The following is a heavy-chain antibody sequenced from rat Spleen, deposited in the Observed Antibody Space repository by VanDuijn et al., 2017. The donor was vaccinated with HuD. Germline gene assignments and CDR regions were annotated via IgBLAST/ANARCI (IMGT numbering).Heavy chain of an antibody. Sequence: EVQLVESGGGLVQPGNSLKLSCAVSGFTFNDYAMAWVRQSPTKGLEWVATINYDGSSIYYRDSVKVRFTISRDNAKSTLYLQLDSLRSEDTATYYCARRPQFITTVDWYFDFWGPGTMVTVSS. CDR2: INYDGSSI. CDR3: ARRPQFITTVDWYFDF. CDR1: GFTFNDYA. V-gene: IGHV5-17*01. J-gene: IGHJ1*01. D-gene: IGHD1-1*01.